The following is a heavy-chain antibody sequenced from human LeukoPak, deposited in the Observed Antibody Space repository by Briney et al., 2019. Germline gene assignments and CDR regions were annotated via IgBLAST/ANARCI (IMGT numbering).Heavy chain of an antibody. CDR3: TTGWRAEADRYFDN. D-gene: IGHD3-16*02. CDR2: IKRESDGGTV. Sequence: GVSLRLSWGVSGFIFANAGMTWIRQSPGKGLEWVGRIKRESDGGTVEYAAPPKGRFTISSDDSQNIAFLEMTNLKAEETALYYCTTGWRAEADRYFDNWGQGTLVTVSS. J-gene: IGHJ4*02. CDR1: GFIFANAG. V-gene: IGHV3-15*01.